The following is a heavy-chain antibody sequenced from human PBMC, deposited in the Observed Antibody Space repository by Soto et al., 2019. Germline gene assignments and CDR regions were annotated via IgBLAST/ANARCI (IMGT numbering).Heavy chain of an antibody. Sequence: ASVKVSCKASGYTFTSYAMHWVRQAPGQRLEWMGWISAGNGNTKYSQKFQGRVTITRDTSASTAYMELSSLRSEDTAVYYCARDYSRGWYVAQYYFDYGGQGTLVTVSS. CDR2: ISAGNGNT. J-gene: IGHJ4*02. CDR1: GYTFTSYA. D-gene: IGHD6-19*01. CDR3: ARDYSRGWYVAQYYFDY. V-gene: IGHV1-3*01.